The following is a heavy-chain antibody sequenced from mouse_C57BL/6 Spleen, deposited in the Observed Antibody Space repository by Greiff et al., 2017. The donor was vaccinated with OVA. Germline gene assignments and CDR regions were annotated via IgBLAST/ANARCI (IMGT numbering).Heavy chain of an antibody. J-gene: IGHJ1*03. CDR2: IHPNSGST. V-gene: IGHV1-64*01. D-gene: IGHD2-1*01. Sequence: VQLQQSGAELVKPGASVKLSCKASGYTFTSYWMHWVKQRPGQGLEWIGMIHPNSGSTNYNEKFKSKATLTVDKSSSTAYMQLSSLTSEDSAVYYCARGGNYPNWYFDVWGTGTTVTVSS. CDR3: ARGGNYPNWYFDV. CDR1: GYTFTSYW.